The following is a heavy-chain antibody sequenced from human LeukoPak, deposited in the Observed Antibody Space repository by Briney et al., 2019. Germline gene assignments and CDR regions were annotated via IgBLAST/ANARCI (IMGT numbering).Heavy chain of an antibody. V-gene: IGHV1-2*02. CDR2: INPNSGGT. Sequence: ASVKVSCKASGYTFTSYYMHWVRQAPGQGLEWMGWINPNSGGTNYAQNFQGRVTMTRDTSISTAYMELSRLRSDDTAVYYCARAYSSTSETQFDYWGQGTLVTVSS. D-gene: IGHD6-13*01. CDR3: ARAYSSTSETQFDY. J-gene: IGHJ4*02. CDR1: GYTFTSYY.